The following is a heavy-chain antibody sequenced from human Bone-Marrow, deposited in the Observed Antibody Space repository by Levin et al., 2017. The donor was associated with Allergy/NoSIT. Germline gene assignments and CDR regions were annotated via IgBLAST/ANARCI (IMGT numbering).Heavy chain of an antibody. Sequence: GESLKISCAASRFTFNNYAMHWVRQAPGKGLEWVASMSYDGNNKYYADSVKGRFTISRDNSKNTLYLQMNSLRGDDTAVYYCARAGGSTVTSARWDWYFDLWGRGTLVTVSS. V-gene: IGHV3-30*04. CDR1: RFTFNNYA. D-gene: IGHD4-17*01. J-gene: IGHJ2*01. CDR2: MSYDGNNK. CDR3: ARAGGSTVTSARWDWYFDL.